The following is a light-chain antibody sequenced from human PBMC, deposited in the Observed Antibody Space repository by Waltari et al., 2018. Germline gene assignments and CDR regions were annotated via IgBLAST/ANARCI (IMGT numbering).Light chain of an antibody. V-gene: IGLV8-61*01. J-gene: IGLJ2*01. CDR3: LLYMGSSTCV. CDR2: KTN. Sequence: HTVVTQSPSVSVSPGGTVTLTCALSSVSISTTSSPSWYQQSPAQTPRTLVYKTNTRSSGVPNRFSGSTPGNTAALTIAGAQAEDESDYYCLLYMGSSTCVFGGGTKLTVL. CDR1: SVSISTTSS.